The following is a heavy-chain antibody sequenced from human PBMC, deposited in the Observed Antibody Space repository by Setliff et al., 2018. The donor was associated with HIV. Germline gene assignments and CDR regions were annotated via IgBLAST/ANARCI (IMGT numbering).Heavy chain of an antibody. J-gene: IGHJ4*02. CDR3: VSSWYWDFDF. CDR1: GGSISSGSYY. D-gene: IGHD6-13*01. Sequence: PSETLSLTCTVSGGSISSGSYYWSWIRQPAGKGLEWIGHVYTDGSTNYNPSLNSRVTISVDMSKNQFSLKMNALTAADTALYYCVSSWYWDFDFWGQGAQVTVSS. CDR2: VYTDGST. V-gene: IGHV4-61*09.